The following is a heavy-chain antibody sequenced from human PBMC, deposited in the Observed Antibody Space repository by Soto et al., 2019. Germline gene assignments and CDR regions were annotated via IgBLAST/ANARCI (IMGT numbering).Heavy chain of an antibody. CDR3: ARGSSSGWYAWEYYYYGMDV. J-gene: IGHJ6*02. D-gene: IGHD6-19*01. V-gene: IGHV1-2*04. Sequence: ASVKVSCKASGYTFTGYYMHWLRQAPGQGLEWMGWINPNSGGTNYAQKFQGWVTVTRDTSISTAYMELSRLRSDDTAVYYCARGSSSGWYAWEYYYYGMDVWGQGTTVTVSS. CDR2: INPNSGGT. CDR1: GYTFTGYY.